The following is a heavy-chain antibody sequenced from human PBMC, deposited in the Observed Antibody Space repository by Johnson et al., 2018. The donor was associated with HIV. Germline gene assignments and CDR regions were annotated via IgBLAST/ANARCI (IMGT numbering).Heavy chain of an antibody. Sequence: QVQLVESGGGVFQPGRSLRLSCAASGFTFSSYAMHWVRQAPGKGLEWVAVIRYDGSTKYYADSVKGRFTISRDNSKNTLYLQMNSLSAEDTAVYYCAKKFMDRNNWGAFDIWGQGTMVTVSS. CDR2: IRYDGSTK. CDR1: GFTFSSYA. D-gene: IGHD1-1*01. CDR3: AKKFMDRNNWGAFDI. J-gene: IGHJ3*02. V-gene: IGHV3-33*06.